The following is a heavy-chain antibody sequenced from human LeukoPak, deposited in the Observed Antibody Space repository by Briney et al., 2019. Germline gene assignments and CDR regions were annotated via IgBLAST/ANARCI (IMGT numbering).Heavy chain of an antibody. CDR3: AIVDTTVGFDY. Sequence: GGSLRLSCAASGLTFDDYYMSWIRQAPGKGLEWVSYISHIGGYTAYADSVKGRFTISRDNTKNSLYLQMNSLRSDDTAVYYCAIVDTTVGFDYWGQGTLVTVSS. CDR2: ISHIGGYT. J-gene: IGHJ4*02. D-gene: IGHD5-18*01. CDR1: GLTFDDYY. V-gene: IGHV3-11*05.